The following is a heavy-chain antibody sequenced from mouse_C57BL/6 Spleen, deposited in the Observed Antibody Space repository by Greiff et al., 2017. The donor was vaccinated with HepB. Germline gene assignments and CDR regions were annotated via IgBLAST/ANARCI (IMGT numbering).Heavy chain of an antibody. V-gene: IGHV1-81*01. CDR2: IYPRSGNT. CDR1: GYTFTSYG. CDR3: ARWNIYYYGSSRYYFDY. Sequence: QVQLKQSGAELARPGASVKLSCKASGYTFTSYGISWVKQRTGQGLEWIGEIYPRSGNTYYNEKFKGKATLTADKSSSTAYMELRSLTSEDSAVYFCARWNIYYYGSSRYYFDYWGQGTTLTVSS. J-gene: IGHJ2*01. D-gene: IGHD1-1*01.